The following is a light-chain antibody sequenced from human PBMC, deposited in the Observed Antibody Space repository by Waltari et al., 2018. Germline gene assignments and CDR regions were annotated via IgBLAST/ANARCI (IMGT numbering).Light chain of an antibody. CDR1: QSVSSS. CDR3: QQYSNWYS. Sequence: EIVLTQSPATLSLSPGERATLSCRASQSVSSSLAWYQQKPGQAPRLLIYGASSRATGIPDRFSGSGSGTDFTLTISSLEPEDFAVYYCQQYSNWYSFCQGTKVEIK. CDR2: GAS. V-gene: IGKV3-15*01. J-gene: IGKJ2*03.